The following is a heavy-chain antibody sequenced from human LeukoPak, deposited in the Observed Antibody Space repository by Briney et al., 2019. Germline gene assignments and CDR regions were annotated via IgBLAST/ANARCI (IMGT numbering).Heavy chain of an antibody. CDR3: ARGEYDYVWGSYWPVNY. CDR2: IHYSGST. J-gene: IGHJ4*02. D-gene: IGHD3-16*01. V-gene: IGHV4-39*07. Sequence: MPSETLSLTCTVSGGSISTNNYYWGWIRQPPGKGLEWIGSIHYSGSTYYNPSLKSRVTISVDTSKNQFSLKLSSVTAADTAVYYCARGEYDYVWGSYWPVNYWGQGTLVTVSS. CDR1: GGSISTNNYY.